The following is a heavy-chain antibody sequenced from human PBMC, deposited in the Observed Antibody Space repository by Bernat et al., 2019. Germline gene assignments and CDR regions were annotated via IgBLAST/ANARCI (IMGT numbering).Heavy chain of an antibody. CDR2: ISDSGRTR. V-gene: IGHV3-11*01. CDR1: AFTFSDYY. Sequence: VQLVETGGGLIQPGGSLRLSCAASAFTFSDYYMSWIRQAPGKGLEWVSYISDSGRTRYYADSVKGRFTISRDNAKNSLYLQMNSLRAEDTAVYYCASMYYYGMDAWGQGTTVTVSS. CDR3: ASMYYYGMDA. J-gene: IGHJ6*02. D-gene: IGHD2-8*01.